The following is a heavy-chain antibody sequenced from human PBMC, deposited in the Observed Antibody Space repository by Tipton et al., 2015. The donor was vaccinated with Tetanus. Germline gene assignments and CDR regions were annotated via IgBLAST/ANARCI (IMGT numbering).Heavy chain of an antibody. Sequence: LRLSCSVSGGSISSGGYYWTWIRQHPGKGLEWIGYIYYSGSTYYNPSLQSRVTISVDTSKNQFSLRLSSVTAADTAVYFCARLSSSGSYDWLDPWGQGSLVTVSS. J-gene: IGHJ5*02. CDR3: ARLSSSGSYDWLDP. CDR1: GGSISSGGYY. V-gene: IGHV4-31*02. CDR2: IYYSGST. D-gene: IGHD3-10*01.